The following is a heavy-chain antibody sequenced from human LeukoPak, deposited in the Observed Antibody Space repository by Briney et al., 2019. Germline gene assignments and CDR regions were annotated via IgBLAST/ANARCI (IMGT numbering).Heavy chain of an antibody. V-gene: IGHV3-7*01. CDR1: GFTFSTYW. CDR3: AREGSQSASGTYPGND. CDR2: IKQDGSEK. Sequence: GGSLRLSCAASGFTFSTYWMTWVRQAPGKGLEWVANIKQDGSEKYYVDSVKGRFTISRDNAKNSLFLQMNRLRAEDTAVYFCAREGSQSASGTYPGNDWGQGTLVTVSS. D-gene: IGHD1-26*01. J-gene: IGHJ4*02.